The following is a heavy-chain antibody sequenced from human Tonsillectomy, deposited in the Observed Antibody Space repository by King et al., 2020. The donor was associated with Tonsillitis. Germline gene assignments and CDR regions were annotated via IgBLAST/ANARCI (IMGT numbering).Heavy chain of an antibody. Sequence: VQLQESGPGLVKSSETLSLTCTVSGGSISSYYWSWIRQPPGKGLEWIAYIYYRGSTDYDPSLKSRVTISIDTSKNQFSLKLCSVTAADTAVYYCARVHSSTYWYFDLWGRGTLVTVSS. CDR1: GGSISSYY. J-gene: IGHJ2*01. D-gene: IGHD6-13*01. V-gene: IGHV4-59*01. CDR3: ARVHSSTYWYFDL. CDR2: IYYRGST.